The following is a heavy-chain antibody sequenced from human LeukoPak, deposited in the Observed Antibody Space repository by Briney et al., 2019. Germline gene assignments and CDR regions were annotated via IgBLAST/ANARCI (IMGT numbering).Heavy chain of an antibody. CDR1: GGSFGGYY. J-gene: IGHJ6*03. V-gene: IGHV4-34*01. CDR3: AISLGGYCSSTSCPSHYYMDV. D-gene: IGHD2-2*01. CDR2: INDSGST. Sequence: PSETLCLTWAVYGGSFGGYYWSWIRQPPGKGLEWVGEINDSGSTNYKSSIKSRVTISVDTSKNQFSLKLSSVTAADTAVYYCAISLGGYCSSTSCPSHYYMDVWGEGTTVTVSS.